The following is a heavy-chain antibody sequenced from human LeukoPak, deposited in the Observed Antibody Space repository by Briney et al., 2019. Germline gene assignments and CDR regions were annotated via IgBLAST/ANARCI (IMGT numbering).Heavy chain of an antibody. Sequence: GGSLRLSCAASGFTFSSYSMKWVRQAPGKGLEWVSSISSSSSYIYYADSVKGRFTISRDNAKNSLYLQMNSLRVEDTAVYYCTRGVPAAPIDYWGQGTLVTVSS. CDR3: TRGVPAAPIDY. CDR1: GFTFSSYS. V-gene: IGHV3-21*01. CDR2: ISSSSSYI. J-gene: IGHJ4*02. D-gene: IGHD2-2*01.